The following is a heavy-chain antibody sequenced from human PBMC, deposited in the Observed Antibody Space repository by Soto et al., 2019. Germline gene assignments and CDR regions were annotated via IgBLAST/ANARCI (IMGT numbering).Heavy chain of an antibody. CDR1: GGSISDGDYY. J-gene: IGHJ4*02. V-gene: IGHV4-30-4*01. Sequence: QVQLQESGPGLVKPSQTLSLTCTVSGGSISDGDYYWSWIRQPPGKGLEWIGLIYNSGSTYCIPSLKXRRTISXXTSKNQFSLNLNSVTAADTAVYYCARGLSGDKVGQWGQGTLVTVSS. CDR3: ARGLSGDKVGQ. CDR2: IYNSGST. D-gene: IGHD2-21*01.